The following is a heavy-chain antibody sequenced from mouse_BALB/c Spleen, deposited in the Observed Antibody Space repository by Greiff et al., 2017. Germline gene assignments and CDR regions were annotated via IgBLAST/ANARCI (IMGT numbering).Heavy chain of an antibody. V-gene: IGHV2-9*02. CDR2: IWAGGST. CDR1: GFSLTSYG. Sequence: VQVVESGPGLVAPSQSLSITCTVSGFSLTSYGVHWVRQPPGKGLEWLGVIWAGGSTNYNSALMSRLSISKDNSKSQVFLKMNSLQTDDTAMYYCASPYDYDWFAYWGQGTLVTVSA. D-gene: IGHD2-4*01. CDR3: ASPYDYDWFAY. J-gene: IGHJ3*01.